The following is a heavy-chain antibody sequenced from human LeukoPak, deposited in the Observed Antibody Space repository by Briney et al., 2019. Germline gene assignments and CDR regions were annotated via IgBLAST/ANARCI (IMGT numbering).Heavy chain of an antibody. Sequence: PSETLSLTCTVSGGSISGGSYYWSWIRQPAGKGLEWIGRIYTSGSTNYNPSLKSRVTISVDTSKNQFSLKLSSVTAADTAVYYCASSIAAFFDYWGQGTLVTVSS. V-gene: IGHV4-61*02. CDR3: ASSIAAFFDY. D-gene: IGHD6-6*01. J-gene: IGHJ4*02. CDR1: GGSISGGSYY. CDR2: IYTSGST.